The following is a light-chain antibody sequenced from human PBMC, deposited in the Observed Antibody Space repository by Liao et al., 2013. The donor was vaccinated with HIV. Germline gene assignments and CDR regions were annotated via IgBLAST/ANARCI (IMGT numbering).Light chain of an antibody. V-gene: IGLV3-1*01. CDR3: QAWDRSTYV. Sequence: SYELTQPPSVSVSPGQTASITCSGDKLGDKYASWYQQKPGQSPVLVIYQDFQRPSGIPERFSGSNSGNTATLTIGGTQVVDEADYYCQAWDRSTYVFGTGTKVTVL. CDR2: QDF. J-gene: IGLJ1*01. CDR1: KLGDKY.